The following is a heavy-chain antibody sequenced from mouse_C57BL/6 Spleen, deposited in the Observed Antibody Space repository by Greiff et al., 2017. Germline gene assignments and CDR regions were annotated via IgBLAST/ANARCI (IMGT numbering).Heavy chain of an antibody. D-gene: IGHD3-2*02. CDR3: TSVQLRPFAD. CDR1: GYTFTDYE. CDR2: IDPETGGT. Sequence: QVQLKQSGAELVRPGASVTLSCKASGYTFTDYEMHWVKQTPVHGLEWIGAIDPETGGTAYNQKFKGKAILTADKSSSTAYMELRSLASEDSAVYYCTSVQLRPFADWGQGTLVTVSA. V-gene: IGHV1-15*01. J-gene: IGHJ3*01.